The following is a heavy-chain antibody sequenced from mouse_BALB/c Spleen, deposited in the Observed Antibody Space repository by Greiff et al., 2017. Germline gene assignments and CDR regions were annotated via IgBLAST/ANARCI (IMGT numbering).Heavy chain of an antibody. CDR1: GYTFTDYE. J-gene: IGHJ4*01. CDR2: IDPETGGT. CDR3: TRRDGYYVAMDY. D-gene: IGHD2-3*01. Sequence: QVQLQQSGAELVRPGASVTLSCKASGYTFTDYEMHWVKQTPVHGLEWIGAIDPETGGTAYNQKFKGKATLTADKSSSTAYMELRSLTSEDSAVYYCTRRDGYYVAMDYWGQGTSVTVSS. V-gene: IGHV1-15*01.